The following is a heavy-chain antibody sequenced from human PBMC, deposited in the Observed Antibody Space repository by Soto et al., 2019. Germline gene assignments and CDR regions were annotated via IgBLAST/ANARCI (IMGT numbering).Heavy chain of an antibody. Sequence: ASVKVSCKVSGYTLTELSMHWVRQAPGKGLEWMGGFDPEDGETIYAQKFQGRVTMTEDTSTDTAYMELSSLRSEDTAVYYCDAKLDRTGYYYYGMDVWGQGTTVTVSS. V-gene: IGHV1-24*01. J-gene: IGHJ6*02. D-gene: IGHD1-1*01. CDR1: GYTLTELS. CDR3: DAKLDRTGYYYYGMDV. CDR2: FDPEDGET.